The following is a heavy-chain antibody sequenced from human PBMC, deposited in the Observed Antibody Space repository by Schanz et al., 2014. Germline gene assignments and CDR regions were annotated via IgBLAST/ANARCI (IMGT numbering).Heavy chain of an antibody. CDR2: IKQDESER. Sequence: EVQLVESGGGLVQPGGSLRLSCAASGFTFSSYSMNWVRQAPGKGLEWVANIKQDESERSYVDSVKGRFTISRDNAKNSLYLQMNSLRAEDTAVYYCTRDDFGASDYWGQGTLVTVSS. J-gene: IGHJ4*02. CDR3: TRDDFGASDY. CDR1: GFTFSSYS. V-gene: IGHV3-7*01. D-gene: IGHD3-16*01.